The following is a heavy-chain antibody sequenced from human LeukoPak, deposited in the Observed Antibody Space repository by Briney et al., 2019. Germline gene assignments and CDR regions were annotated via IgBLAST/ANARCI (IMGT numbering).Heavy chain of an antibody. CDR3: AISNYYGSGTNPDY. J-gene: IGHJ4*02. D-gene: IGHD3-10*01. V-gene: IGHV3-30-3*01. Sequence: PGGSLRLSCAASGFTFSIYAMHWVRQAPGKGLEWVAVISYDGSTTYYADSVKGRFTISRDYSKSMVYLQMNSLRAEDTAVYYCAISNYYGSGTNPDYWGQGTLVTVSA. CDR2: ISYDGSTT. CDR1: GFTFSIYA.